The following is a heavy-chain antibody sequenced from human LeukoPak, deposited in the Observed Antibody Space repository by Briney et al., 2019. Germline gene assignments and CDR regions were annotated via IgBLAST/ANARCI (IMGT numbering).Heavy chain of an antibody. CDR1: GFTFSSCI. J-gene: IGHJ4*02. V-gene: IGHV3-48*04. Sequence: GGSLRLSCAASGFTFSSCIVNWVRQAPGKGLEWVSYISGSSSSIKYADSVKGRFTISRDNAKNSLYLQMNSLRAEDTAVYYCARDYDRSGYYIDLDYWGQGTLVTVSS. CDR2: ISGSSSSI. D-gene: IGHD3-22*01. CDR3: ARDYDRSGYYIDLDY.